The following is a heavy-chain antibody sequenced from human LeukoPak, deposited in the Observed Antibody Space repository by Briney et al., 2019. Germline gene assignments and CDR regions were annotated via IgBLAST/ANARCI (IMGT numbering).Heavy chain of an antibody. Sequence: SVKVSCKASGGTFSSYAISWVRQAPGQGLEWMGRIIPILGIANYAQKFQGRVTITADKSTSTAYMELSSLRSEDTAVYYCASSLIVVVIKQEDYYYYGMDVWGQGTTVTVSS. CDR3: ASSLIVVVIKQEDYYYYGMDV. V-gene: IGHV1-69*04. D-gene: IGHD3-22*01. CDR2: IIPILGIA. CDR1: GGTFSSYA. J-gene: IGHJ6*02.